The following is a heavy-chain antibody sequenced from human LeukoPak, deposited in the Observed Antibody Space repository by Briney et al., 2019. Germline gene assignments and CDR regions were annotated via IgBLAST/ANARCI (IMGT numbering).Heavy chain of an antibody. Sequence: ASVKVSCKASGDTFKNYAISWVRQAPGQWLEWMGGIIPTFGTASYAQKFQGRVTITTDEFTSTASMELSSLRSEDTAVNYCAGLPYYDFWSGYSYWGQGTLVTVSS. CDR3: AGLPYYDFWSGYSY. D-gene: IGHD3-3*01. CDR1: GDTFKNYA. V-gene: IGHV1-69*05. CDR2: IIPTFGTA. J-gene: IGHJ4*02.